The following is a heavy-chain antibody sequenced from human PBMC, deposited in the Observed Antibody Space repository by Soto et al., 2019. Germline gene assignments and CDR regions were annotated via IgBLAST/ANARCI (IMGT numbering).Heavy chain of an antibody. V-gene: IGHV3-48*03. CDR2: ISSSGSTI. CDR3: ARAWGWGGGVALDI. CDR1: GFTFRRYD. Sequence: GGSLRLSCAASGFTFRRYDMPWVRQAPGKGLEWVSYISSSGSTIYYADSVKGRFTISRDPANPSLSLQMNSLRAEDTAVYYCARAWGWGGGVALDIWGQGTRGTVSS. D-gene: IGHD3-16*01. J-gene: IGHJ3*02.